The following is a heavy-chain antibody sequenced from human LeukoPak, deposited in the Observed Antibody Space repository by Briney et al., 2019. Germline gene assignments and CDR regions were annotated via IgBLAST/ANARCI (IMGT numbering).Heavy chain of an antibody. J-gene: IGHJ4*02. Sequence: ASVKVSCKASGYTFTSYGINWVRQAPGQGLEWMGWINGYNGDTSYAQKLQDRVTLTTDTFTSTAYMELGSLRSDDTAIFYCARGGAIPGFDSWGQGTLVTVSS. V-gene: IGHV1-18*01. D-gene: IGHD1-26*01. CDR1: GYTFTSYG. CDR2: INGYNGDT. CDR3: ARGGAIPGFDS.